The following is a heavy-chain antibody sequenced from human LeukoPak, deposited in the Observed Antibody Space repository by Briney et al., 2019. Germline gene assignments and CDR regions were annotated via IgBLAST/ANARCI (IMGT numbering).Heavy chain of an antibody. V-gene: IGHV5-51*01. CDR1: GYSFNTYW. J-gene: IGHJ4*02. D-gene: IGHD2-2*01. Sequence: GASLQISCKGSGYSFNTYWIGWVRQMPGKGLEWRGIIYAGDSDTRYSPSFQGQVTMSVDKSINTAYLQWSSLRASDTAMYFCARRQGCSNTACPPDYWGQGTLVTVSS. CDR3: ARRQGCSNTACPPDY. CDR2: IYAGDSDT.